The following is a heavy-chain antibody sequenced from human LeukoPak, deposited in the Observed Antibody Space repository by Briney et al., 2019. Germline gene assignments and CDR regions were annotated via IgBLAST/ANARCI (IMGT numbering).Heavy chain of an antibody. Sequence: PGGSLRLSCAASVFTFSSYAMSWVRQAPGKGLEWVSAISGSGGSTYYADSVKGRFTISRDNSKNTLYLQMNSLRAEDTAVYYCAKPDLVWGSYRYSPPFDYWGQGTLVTVSS. CDR1: VFTFSSYA. CDR2: ISGSGGST. D-gene: IGHD3-16*02. J-gene: IGHJ4*02. V-gene: IGHV3-23*01. CDR3: AKPDLVWGSYRYSPPFDY.